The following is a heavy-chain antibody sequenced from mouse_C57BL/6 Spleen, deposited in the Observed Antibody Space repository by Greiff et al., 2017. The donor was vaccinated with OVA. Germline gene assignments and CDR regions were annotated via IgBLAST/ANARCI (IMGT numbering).Heavy chain of an antibody. Sequence: QVQLKQPGAELVKPGASVKLSCKASGYTFTSYWMHWVKQRPGRGLEWIGRIDPNSGGTKYNEKFKSKATLTVDKPSSTAYMQLSSLTSEDSAVYYCARGAVPYAMDYWGQGTSVTVSS. J-gene: IGHJ4*01. CDR1: GYTFTSYW. CDR3: ARGAVPYAMDY. CDR2: IDPNSGGT. V-gene: IGHV1-72*01.